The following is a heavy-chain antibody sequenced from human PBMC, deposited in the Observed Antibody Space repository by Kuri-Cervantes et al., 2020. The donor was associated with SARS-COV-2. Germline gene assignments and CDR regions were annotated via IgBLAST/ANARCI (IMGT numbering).Heavy chain of an antibody. CDR2: IYYSGST. CDR1: GGSISSYY. J-gene: IGHJ4*02. V-gene: IGHV4-59*01. CDR3: ARWPSWSGSIDY. Sequence: SETLSLTCTVSGGSISSYYWSWIRQPPGKGLEWIGYIYYSGSTNYNPSLKSRVTISVDTSKNQFSLKLSSVTAADTAVYHCARWPSWSGSIDYWGQGTLVTVSS. D-gene: IGHD3-3*01.